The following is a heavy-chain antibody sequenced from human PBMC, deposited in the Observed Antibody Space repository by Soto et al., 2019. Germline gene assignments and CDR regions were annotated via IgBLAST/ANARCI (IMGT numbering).Heavy chain of an antibody. CDR2: IIPMFGTA. CDR1: GGTFSTDS. Sequence: QVQLVQSGAEVKKPGSSVKVSCKASGGTFSTDSISWVRQAPGQGLEWMGGIIPMFGTANNAQKIQGRVTITADESTSTAYMELSSLRSEDKAVYFCAREIDGYYGMDVWGQGTTVIVAS. CDR3: AREIDGYYGMDV. V-gene: IGHV1-69*12. J-gene: IGHJ6*02.